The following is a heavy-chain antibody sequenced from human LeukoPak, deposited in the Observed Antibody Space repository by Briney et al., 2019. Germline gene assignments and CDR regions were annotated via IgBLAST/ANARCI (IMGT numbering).Heavy chain of an antibody. CDR2: IIPIFGTA. CDR3: ARDKDGSWYRLFDY. Sequence: SVKVSCKASEGTFSSYAISWVRQAPGQGLEWMGGIIPIFGTANYAQKFQGRVTITADKSTSTAYMELSSLRSEDTAVYYCARDKDGSWYRLFDYWGQGTLVTVSS. CDR1: EGTFSSYA. J-gene: IGHJ4*02. V-gene: IGHV1-69*06. D-gene: IGHD6-13*01.